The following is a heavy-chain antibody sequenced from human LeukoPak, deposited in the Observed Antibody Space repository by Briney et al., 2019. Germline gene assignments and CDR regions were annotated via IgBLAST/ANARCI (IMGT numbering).Heavy chain of an antibody. CDR2: IYYSGST. CDR3: VRHPSRYSSGWCYFDY. Sequence: PSETLSLTCTVSGGSISSYYWSWIRQPPGKGLEWIGYIYYSGSTNYNPSLKSRVTISVDTSKNQFSLKLSSVTAADTAVYYCVRHPSRYSSGWCYFDYWGQGTLVTVSS. J-gene: IGHJ4*02. CDR1: GGSISSYY. D-gene: IGHD6-19*01. V-gene: IGHV4-59*08.